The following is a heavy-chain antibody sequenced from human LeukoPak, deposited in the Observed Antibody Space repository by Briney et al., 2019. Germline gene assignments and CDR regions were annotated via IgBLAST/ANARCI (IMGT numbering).Heavy chain of an antibody. CDR2: MYSGGST. CDR3: AKDAVRGSGRINWFDS. CDR1: GFTFSSYA. J-gene: IGHJ5*01. Sequence: GGSLRLSCAASGFTFSSYAMSWVRQAPGKGLEWVSVMYSGGSTFYGDSVKGRFTISRDNSMNTLYLQMNSLRGEDTAAYYCAKDAVRGSGRINWFDSWGQGTLVIVSS. D-gene: IGHD3-10*01. V-gene: IGHV3-23*03.